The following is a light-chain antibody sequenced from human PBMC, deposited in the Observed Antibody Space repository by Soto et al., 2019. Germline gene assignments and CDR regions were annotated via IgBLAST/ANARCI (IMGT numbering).Light chain of an antibody. Sequence: DIVMTQSPATLSVFPGERATLSCRASQSVGSNLARYRQTPGQAPRLLIYGASTRATGIPGRFSGSGSGTEFTLTISSLQSEDFAVYYCQQYNDWPPLTFGGGTKVEIK. CDR2: GAS. CDR1: QSVGSN. CDR3: QQYNDWPPLT. J-gene: IGKJ4*01. V-gene: IGKV3-15*01.